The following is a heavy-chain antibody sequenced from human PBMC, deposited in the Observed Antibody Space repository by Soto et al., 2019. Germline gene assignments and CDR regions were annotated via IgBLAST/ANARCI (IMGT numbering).Heavy chain of an antibody. V-gene: IGHV4-39*01. Sequence: SETLSLTCTVSGGSISSSSYYWGWIRQPPXKGLEWIGSIYYSGSTYSNPSLKSRVTISVDTSKNQFSLKLSSVTAADTAVYYCARARIAARGYHYYGMDVWGQGTTVTVSS. CDR2: IYYSGST. J-gene: IGHJ6*02. D-gene: IGHD6-6*01. CDR1: GGSISSSSYY. CDR3: ARARIAARGYHYYGMDV.